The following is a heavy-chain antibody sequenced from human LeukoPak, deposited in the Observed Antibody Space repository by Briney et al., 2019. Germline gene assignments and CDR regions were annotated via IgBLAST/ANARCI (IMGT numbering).Heavy chain of an antibody. CDR2: ISSSGSTI. V-gene: IGHV3-11*01. D-gene: IGHD6-19*01. Sequence: PGGSLRLSCAASGFTFSDYYMSWIRQAPGKGLEWVSYISSSGSTIYYADSVKGRFIISSDNSRNTVYLEMNSLRDEDTAIYYCAKASGSSGHSFGYGMDVWGQGTTVTVSS. CDR1: GFTFSDYY. CDR3: AKASGSSGHSFGYGMDV. J-gene: IGHJ6*02.